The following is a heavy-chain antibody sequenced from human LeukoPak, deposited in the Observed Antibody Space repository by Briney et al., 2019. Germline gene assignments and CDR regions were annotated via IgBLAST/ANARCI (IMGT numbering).Heavy chain of an antibody. J-gene: IGHJ3*02. V-gene: IGHV4-39*01. D-gene: IGHD3-22*01. CDR1: GGSISSSSYY. Sequence: KSSETLSLTCTVSGGSISSSSYYWGWIRQPPGKGLEWIGSIYCSGSTYYNPSLKSRVTISVDTSKNQFSLKLSSVTAADTAVYYCGGITMIVVATPDAFDIWGQGTMVTVSS. CDR2: IYCSGST. CDR3: GGITMIVVATPDAFDI.